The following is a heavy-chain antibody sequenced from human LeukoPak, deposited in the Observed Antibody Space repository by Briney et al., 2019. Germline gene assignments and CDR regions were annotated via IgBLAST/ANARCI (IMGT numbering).Heavy chain of an antibody. CDR2: IYTSGST. Sequence: SETLSLTCTVSGGSISSGSYYWSWIRQPAGKGLGWIGRIYTSGSTNYNPSLKSRVTISVDTSKNQFSLKLSSVTAADTAVYYCARDPAPYYGMDVWGQGTTVTVSS. J-gene: IGHJ6*02. CDR3: ARDPAPYYGMDV. CDR1: GGSISSGSYY. V-gene: IGHV4-61*02.